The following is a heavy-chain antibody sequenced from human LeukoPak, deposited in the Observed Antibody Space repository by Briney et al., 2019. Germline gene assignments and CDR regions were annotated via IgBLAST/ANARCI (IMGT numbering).Heavy chain of an antibody. CDR2: ISSSSSYI. CDR3: AREWAADGMDV. J-gene: IGHJ6*02. D-gene: IGHD6-13*01. CDR1: GFTFSSCS. Sequence: GGSLRLSCAASGFTFSSCSMNWVRQAPGKGLEWVSSISSSSSYIYYADSVKGRFTISRDNAKNSLYLQMNSLRAEDTAVYYCAREWAADGMDVWGQGTTVTVSS. V-gene: IGHV3-21*01.